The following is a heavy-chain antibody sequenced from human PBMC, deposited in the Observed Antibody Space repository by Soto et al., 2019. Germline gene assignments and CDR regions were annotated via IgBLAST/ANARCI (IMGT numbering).Heavy chain of an antibody. V-gene: IGHV4-30-2*01. CDR2: TYHSGNP. CDR1: GDTISTGGYT. Sequence: PSETLSLTCDVSGDTISTGGYTWAWIRQPPGKALEWIGHTYHSGNPYYNPSLKSRVIISVDRSKNQFSLKVRSVTAADTAVYYCASSRLNDRVRGIIDFWGLGNLVTVSS. CDR3: ASSRLNDRVRGIIDF. J-gene: IGHJ4*01. D-gene: IGHD3-10*01.